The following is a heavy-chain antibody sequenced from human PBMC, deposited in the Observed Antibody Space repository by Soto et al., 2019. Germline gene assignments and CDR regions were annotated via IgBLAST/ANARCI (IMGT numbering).Heavy chain of an antibody. J-gene: IGHJ6*03. CDR1: GYTFTSYD. V-gene: IGHV1-8*01. CDR3: ARGEVVIIWRNYYYMDV. CDR2: MNPNSGNT. D-gene: IGHD3-3*01. Sequence: QVQLVQSGAEVKKPGASVKVSCKASGYTFTSYDINWVRQATGQGLEWMGWMNPNSGNTGYAQKFQGRVTMTRNTSISTAYMELSSLRSEDTAVYYCARGEVVIIWRNYYYMDVWGKGTTVTVSS.